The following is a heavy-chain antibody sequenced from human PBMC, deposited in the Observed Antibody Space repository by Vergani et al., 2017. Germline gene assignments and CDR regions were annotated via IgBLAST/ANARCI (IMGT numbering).Heavy chain of an antibody. Sequence: QVQLVQSGAEVKKPGSSVKVSCKASGGTFSSYAISWVRQAPGQGLEWMGGIIPIFGTANYAQKFQGRVTITADESTGTAYMELSSLRSEDTAVYYCAGALVNYDSSGYDYYFDYWGQGTLVTVSS. D-gene: IGHD3-22*01. CDR3: AGALVNYDSSGYDYYFDY. J-gene: IGHJ4*02. CDR2: IIPIFGTA. CDR1: GGTFSSYA. V-gene: IGHV1-69*12.